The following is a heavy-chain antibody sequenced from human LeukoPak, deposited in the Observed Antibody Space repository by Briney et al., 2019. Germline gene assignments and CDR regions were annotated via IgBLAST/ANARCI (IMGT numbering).Heavy chain of an antibody. V-gene: IGHV4-4*07. J-gene: IGHJ5*02. Sequence: PSETLSLTCTVSGGSLSSYYWNWIRQPAGKGLEWIGRIYTSGSTNYNPSLKSRVTISVDTSKNQFSLKLSSVTAADTAVYYCARRMYYYGSGSYRDNWFDPWGQGTLVTVSS. CDR3: ARRMYYYGSGSYRDNWFDP. CDR2: IYTSGST. CDR1: GGSLSSYY. D-gene: IGHD3-10*01.